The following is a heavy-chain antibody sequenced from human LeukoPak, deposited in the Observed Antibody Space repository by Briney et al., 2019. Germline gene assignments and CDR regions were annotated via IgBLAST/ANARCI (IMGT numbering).Heavy chain of an antibody. D-gene: IGHD6-25*01. Sequence: PGGSLRLSCEASGFTFSDYYMSWIRQAPGKGLEWLAYISGSENYIYYADSVKGRFAISRDNAKNSVYLQMDSLRVEDTARYYCARDFIPAATFHSWGQGTRVTVSS. J-gene: IGHJ4*02. CDR2: ISGSENYI. V-gene: IGHV3-11*04. CDR3: ARDFIPAATFHS. CDR1: GFTFSDYY.